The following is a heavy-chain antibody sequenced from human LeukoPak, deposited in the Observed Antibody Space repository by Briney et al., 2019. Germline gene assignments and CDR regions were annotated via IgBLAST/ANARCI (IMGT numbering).Heavy chain of an antibody. V-gene: IGHV3-33*01. CDR2: IWFDGSYT. CDR3: ARGLYYGSGSPIDY. Sequence: PGGSLRLSCAASGFTFNNYGVHWVCQAPGKGLEWVAVIWFDGSYTYYADSVKGRFTISRDNSKNTLYLQMNSLRAEDTAVYYCARGLYYGSGSPIDYWGQGTLVTVSS. CDR1: GFTFNNYG. D-gene: IGHD3-10*01. J-gene: IGHJ4*02.